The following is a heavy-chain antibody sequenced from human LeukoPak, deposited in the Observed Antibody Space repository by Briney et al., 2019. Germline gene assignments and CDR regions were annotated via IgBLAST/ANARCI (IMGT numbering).Heavy chain of an antibody. Sequence: SETLSLTCVVYGGSFSTDYWSWVRQPPGKGLEWIGEINHSGRTNYNPSLKSRVTISVDTSKNQFALKLTSVTAADTAVYYCARQFYYDSGGSHYWGQGTLVTVSS. D-gene: IGHD3-22*01. V-gene: IGHV4-34*01. CDR2: INHSGRT. J-gene: IGHJ4*02. CDR3: ARQFYYDSGGSHY. CDR1: GGSFSTDY.